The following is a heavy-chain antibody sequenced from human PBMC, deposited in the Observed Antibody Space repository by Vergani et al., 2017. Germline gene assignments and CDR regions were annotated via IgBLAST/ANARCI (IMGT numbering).Heavy chain of an antibody. CDR3: ARQANLRFLEWLLSEDFDI. J-gene: IGHJ3*02. CDR1: GFTFSSYS. V-gene: IGHV3-21*01. D-gene: IGHD3-3*01. Sequence: EVQLVESGGGLVKPGGSLRLSCAASGFTFSSYSMNWVRQAPGKVLEWVSSISSSSSYIYYADSVKGRFTICRDNAKNSLYLQMNSLSSVDTAVYYCARQANLRFLEWLLSEDFDIWGQGTMVTVSS. CDR2: ISSSSSYI.